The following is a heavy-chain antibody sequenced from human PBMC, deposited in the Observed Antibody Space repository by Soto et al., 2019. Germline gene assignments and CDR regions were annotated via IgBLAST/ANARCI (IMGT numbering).Heavy chain of an antibody. CDR1: GLSFKTYA. J-gene: IGHJ6*03. D-gene: IGHD6-6*01. CDR2: VSASGDRT. CDR3: AKDPNSSSYYYCMDV. V-gene: IGHV3-23*01. Sequence: EQLLESGGDLVQPGGSLRLSCVASGLSFKTYAMAWVRQAPGKGLEAVAGVSASGDRTYFADSVEGRFTISRDNSRNTLFLEMKNLRADDTAVYYCAKDPNSSSYYYCMDVWGKGTTVTVSS.